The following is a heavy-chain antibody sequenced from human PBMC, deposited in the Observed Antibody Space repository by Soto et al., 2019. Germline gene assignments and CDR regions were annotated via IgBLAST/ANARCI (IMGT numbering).Heavy chain of an antibody. CDR2: ISAYNGNT. D-gene: IGHD3-22*01. Sequence: ASVKVSCKASGYTFTSYGISWVRQAPGQGLEWMGWISAYNGNTNYAQKLQGRVTMTTDTSTSTAYMELRSLRSDDTAVCYCARAHYYDSSGYFDYWGQGTLVTVSS. CDR3: ARAHYYDSSGYFDY. V-gene: IGHV1-18*04. CDR1: GYTFTSYG. J-gene: IGHJ4*02.